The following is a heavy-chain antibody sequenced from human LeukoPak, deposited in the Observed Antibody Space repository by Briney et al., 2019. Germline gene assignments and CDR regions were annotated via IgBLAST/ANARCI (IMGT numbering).Heavy chain of an antibody. V-gene: IGHV3-23*01. CDR2: ISGSGGSK. D-gene: IGHD5-12*01. Sequence: GGTLRLSCAASGFTFITSGMSWVRQAPGKGLEWVSAISGSGGSKYYADSVKGRFTISRDNSKNTLYLQMNSLRAEDTAVYYCARGPSGYHNTGGQGTLVTVSS. J-gene: IGHJ4*02. CDR3: ARGPSGYHNT. CDR1: GFTFITSG.